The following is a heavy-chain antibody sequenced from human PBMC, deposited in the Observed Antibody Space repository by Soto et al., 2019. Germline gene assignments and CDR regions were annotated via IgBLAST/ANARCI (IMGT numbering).Heavy chain of an antibody. CDR1: GFTFSSNA. Sequence: QVQLVESGGGVVQPGRSLRLSCAASGFTFSSNAMHWVRQAPGKGLEWVAVISYDGSNKYYADSVKGRFTISRDNSKNTLYLQMNSLRAEDTAVYYCAREGASAGMDVWGQGTTVTVSS. V-gene: IGHV3-30-3*01. J-gene: IGHJ6*02. CDR2: ISYDGSNK. CDR3: AREGASAGMDV.